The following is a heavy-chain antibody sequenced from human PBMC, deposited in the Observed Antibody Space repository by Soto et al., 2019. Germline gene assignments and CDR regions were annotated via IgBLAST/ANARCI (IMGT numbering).Heavy chain of an antibody. V-gene: IGHV4-30-4*01. CDR3: ARDLAPYYYDTSKDHAFDI. CDR1: GGSISSGDYY. D-gene: IGHD3-22*01. Sequence: QVRLQESGPGLVKPSQTLSLTCTVSGGSISSGDYYWSWIRQPPGKGLEWIGYIYYSGSTYYNPSLRSRVTISVDTSKNQFSLKLSSVTAADTAVYYCARDLAPYYYDTSKDHAFDIWGQGTMVTVSS. CDR2: IYYSGST. J-gene: IGHJ3*02.